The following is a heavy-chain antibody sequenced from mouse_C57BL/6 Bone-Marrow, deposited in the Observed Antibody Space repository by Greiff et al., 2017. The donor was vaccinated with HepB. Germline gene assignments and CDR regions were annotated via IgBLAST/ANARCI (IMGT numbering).Heavy chain of an antibody. Sequence: EVKLEESGGGLVKPGGSLKLSCAASGFTFSSYAMSWVRQTPEKRLEWVATISDGGSYTYYPDNVKGRFTISRDNAKNNLYLQMSHLKSEDTAMYYCARERFDYWGQGTTLTVSS. CDR2: ISDGGSYT. V-gene: IGHV5-4*01. CDR1: GFTFSSYA. J-gene: IGHJ2*01. CDR3: ARERFDY.